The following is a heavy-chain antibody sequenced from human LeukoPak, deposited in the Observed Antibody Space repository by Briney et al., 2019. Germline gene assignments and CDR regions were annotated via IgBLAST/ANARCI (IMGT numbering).Heavy chain of an antibody. CDR1: GFTFNNYG. V-gene: IGHV3-30*18. CDR3: AKDRETTASGTFDY. CDR2: ISDDGRNK. Sequence: GGSLRLSCAASGFTFNNYGMHYVRQAPGKRLEWVAVISDDGRNKNYADSVKGRFTISRDNSNNTLYLQMNSLRAEDTGVYYCAKDRETTASGTFDYWGQGTLVTVSS. D-gene: IGHD6-13*01. J-gene: IGHJ4*02.